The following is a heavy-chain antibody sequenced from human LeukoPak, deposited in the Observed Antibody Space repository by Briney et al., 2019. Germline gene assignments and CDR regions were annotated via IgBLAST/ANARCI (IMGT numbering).Heavy chain of an antibody. Sequence: GESLKISCKGSGYSFTSYWIGWVRQMPGKGLEWMGIIYPGDSDTRYSPSFQGQVTISADKSISTAYLQWSSLKASDTAMYYCARQGVVVPAANGAAAGDFDYWGQGTLVTVSS. V-gene: IGHV5-51*01. CDR1: GYSFTSYW. CDR3: ARQGVVVPAANGAAAGDFDY. D-gene: IGHD2-2*01. J-gene: IGHJ4*02. CDR2: IYPGDSDT.